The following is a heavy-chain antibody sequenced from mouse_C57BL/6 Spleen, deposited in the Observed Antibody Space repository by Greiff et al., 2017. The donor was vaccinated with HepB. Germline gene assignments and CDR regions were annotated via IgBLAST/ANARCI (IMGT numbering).Heavy chain of an antibody. Sequence: EVHLVESGGGLVKPGGSLKLSCAASGFTFSSYAMSWVRQTPEKRLEWVATISDGGSYTYYPDNVKGRFTISRDNAKNNLYLQMSHLKSEDTAMYYCARDHYYGSSSAWFAYWGQGTLVTVSA. D-gene: IGHD1-1*01. CDR3: ARDHYYGSSSAWFAY. CDR2: ISDGGSYT. CDR1: GFTFSSYA. J-gene: IGHJ3*01. V-gene: IGHV5-4*01.